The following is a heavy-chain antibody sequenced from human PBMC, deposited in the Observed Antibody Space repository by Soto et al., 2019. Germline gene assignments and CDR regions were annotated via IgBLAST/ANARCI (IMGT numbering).Heavy chain of an antibody. V-gene: IGHV4-30-4*01. D-gene: IGHD3-22*01. CDR2: IYYSGST. CDR3: AREKYYYDSTFPGAFDI. J-gene: IGHJ3*02. Sequence: PSETLSLTCTFSGFSISSGDYYWSWIRQPPGKGLEWIGYIYYSGSTYYNPSLKSRVTISVDTSKNQFSLKLSSVTAADTAVYYCAREKYYYDSTFPGAFDIWGQGTMVTVSS. CDR1: GFSISSGDYY.